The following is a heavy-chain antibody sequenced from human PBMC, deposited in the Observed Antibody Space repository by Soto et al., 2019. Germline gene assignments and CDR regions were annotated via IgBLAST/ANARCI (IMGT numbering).Heavy chain of an antibody. CDR3: ASIIVGTTPGH. CDR2: ISYDGSNK. CDR1: GFTFNSYA. V-gene: IGHV3-30-3*01. D-gene: IGHD1-26*01. J-gene: IGHJ4*02. Sequence: PGGSLRLSCAASGFTFNSYAMHWVRQAPGKGLEWVAVISYDGSNKYYADSVKGRFTISRDNVKKSLYLQMDSLRDEDTAVYYCASIIVGTTPGHWGQGTLVTVSS.